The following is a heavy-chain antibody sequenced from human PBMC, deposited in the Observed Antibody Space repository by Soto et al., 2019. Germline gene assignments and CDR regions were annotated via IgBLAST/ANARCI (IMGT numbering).Heavy chain of an antibody. CDR2: ISYDGSNK. CDR1: GFTFSSYG. V-gene: IGHV3-30*18. D-gene: IGHD3-22*01. Sequence: QVQLVESGGGVVQPGRSLRLSCAASGFTFSSYGMHWVRQAPGKGLEWVAVISYDGSNKYYADSVKGRFTISRDNSKNPLYLQMTSRRAEETAVYYCAKVSYYDSSDGNWFDPRGQGTLVTVSS. CDR3: AKVSYYDSSDGNWFDP. J-gene: IGHJ5*02.